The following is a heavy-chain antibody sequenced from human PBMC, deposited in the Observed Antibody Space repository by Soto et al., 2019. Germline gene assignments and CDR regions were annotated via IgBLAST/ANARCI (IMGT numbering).Heavy chain of an antibody. D-gene: IGHD3-16*02. Sequence: GGSLRLSCAASGFTFSSYAMSWVRQAPGKGLEWVSAISGSGGSTYYADSVKGRFTISRDNSKNTLYLQMNSLRAEDTAVYYCAAGYDYIWGSYRPLPYFDYWGQGTLVTVSS. CDR2: ISGSGGST. V-gene: IGHV3-23*01. CDR1: GFTFSSYA. J-gene: IGHJ4*02. CDR3: AAGYDYIWGSYRPLPYFDY.